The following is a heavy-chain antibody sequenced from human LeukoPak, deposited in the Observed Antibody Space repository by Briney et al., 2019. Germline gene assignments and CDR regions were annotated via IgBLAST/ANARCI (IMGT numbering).Heavy chain of an antibody. Sequence: VASVKVSCKASGYTFTSYDINWVRQATGQGLEWMGWMDPNSGNTGYAQKFQGRVTMTRNTSISTAYMKLSSLRSEDTAVYYCAKNRWGVRTVYYYYYGMDVWGQGTTVTVSS. D-gene: IGHD3-10*01. J-gene: IGHJ6*02. CDR2: MDPNSGNT. CDR3: AKNRWGVRTVYYYYYGMDV. CDR1: GYTFTSYD. V-gene: IGHV1-8*01.